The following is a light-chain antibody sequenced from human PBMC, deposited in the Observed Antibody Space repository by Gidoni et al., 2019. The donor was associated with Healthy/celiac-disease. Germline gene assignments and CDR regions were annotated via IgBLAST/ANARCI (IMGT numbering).Light chain of an antibody. Sequence: EIVMTQSPATLSVSPGERATLSCRASQSVSSNLAWYQQKPGQAHRLLIYGAATRATGIPARFSGSGSGTEFTLTISSLQSEDFAVYYCQQYNNWPLSLTFGGGTKVEIK. CDR2: GAA. CDR1: QSVSSN. CDR3: QQYNNWPLSLT. J-gene: IGKJ4*01. V-gene: IGKV3-15*01.